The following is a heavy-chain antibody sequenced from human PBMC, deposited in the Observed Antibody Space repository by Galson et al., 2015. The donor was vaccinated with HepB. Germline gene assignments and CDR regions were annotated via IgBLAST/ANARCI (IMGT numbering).Heavy chain of an antibody. V-gene: IGHV3-23*01. J-gene: IGHJ4*02. D-gene: IGHD3-16*01. CDR2: IVGSGSGA. CDR1: GFTFSNHA. CDR3: ANPGGAPVGASYSDC. Sequence: LRLSCAASGFTFSNHAMSWVRQAPGKGLEWVAGIVGSGSGAYYADTVKGRFTISRDNSRSMLYLQLTSLKAEDTATYYCANPGGAPVGASYSDCWGQGTPVTVSS.